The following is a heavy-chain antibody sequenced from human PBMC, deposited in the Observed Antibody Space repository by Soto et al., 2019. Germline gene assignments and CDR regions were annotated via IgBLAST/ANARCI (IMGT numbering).Heavy chain of an antibody. V-gene: IGHV3-21*01. CDR2: ISSSSSYI. CDR3: ARGVNWNYVYFDY. CDR1: GFTFSSYS. D-gene: IGHD1-7*01. J-gene: IGHJ4*02. Sequence: GGSLRLSCAASGFTFSSYSMNWVRQAPGKGLEWVSTISSSSSYIYYADSVKGRFTISRDNAKNSLYLQMNSLRAEDTAVYYCARGVNWNYVYFDYWGQGTLVTVSS.